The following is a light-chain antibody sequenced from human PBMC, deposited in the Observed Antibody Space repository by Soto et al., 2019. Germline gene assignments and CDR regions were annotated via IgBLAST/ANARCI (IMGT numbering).Light chain of an antibody. CDR3: QSYGGSRSAMI. CDR2: GNT. CDR1: SSNIGSGYD. Sequence: QSVMTQPPSVSGAPGQRVTISCTGSSSNIGSGYDVHWYQQVPGTAPKLLIYGNTNRPSGVPDRFSGSKSGTSASLAITGLQVEDEADYYCQSYGGSRSAMIFGGGTKLTVL. J-gene: IGLJ2*01. V-gene: IGLV1-40*01.